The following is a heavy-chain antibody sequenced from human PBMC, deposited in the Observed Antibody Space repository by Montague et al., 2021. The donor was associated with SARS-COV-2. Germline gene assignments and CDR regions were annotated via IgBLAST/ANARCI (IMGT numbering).Heavy chain of an antibody. CDR3: ARGGLYYYGSGSYWLPEHYYYYGMDV. D-gene: IGHD3-10*01. V-gene: IGHV3-7*01. Sequence: SLRLSCAASGFTFSSYWMSWVRQAPGKGLEWVANIKQDGSEKYYVDSVKGRFTISRDNAKNSLYLQMNSLRAEDTAVYYCARGGLYYYGSGSYWLPEHYYYYGMDVWGQGTTVTASS. J-gene: IGHJ6*02. CDR1: GFTFSSYW. CDR2: IKQDGSEK.